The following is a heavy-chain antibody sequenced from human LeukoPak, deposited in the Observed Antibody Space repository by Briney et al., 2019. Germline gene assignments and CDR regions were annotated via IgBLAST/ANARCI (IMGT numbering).Heavy chain of an antibody. CDR2: ISYDGSNK. J-gene: IGHJ5*02. V-gene: IGHV3-30*03. Sequence: GGSLRLSCAASGFTFSSYGMHWVRQAPGKGLEWVAVISYDGSNKYYADSVKGRFTISRDNSKNTLYLQMNSLRAEDTAVYYCARVMHYYGSGSYESWFDPWGQGTLVTVSS. CDR1: GFTFSSYG. D-gene: IGHD3-10*01. CDR3: ARVMHYYGSGSYESWFDP.